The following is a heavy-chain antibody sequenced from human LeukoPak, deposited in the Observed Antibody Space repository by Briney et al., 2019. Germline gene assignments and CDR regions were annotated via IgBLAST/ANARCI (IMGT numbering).Heavy chain of an antibody. CDR3: GRDPNGDYIGTFDM. V-gene: IGHV3-23*01. CDR1: GFTFSRYG. J-gene: IGHJ3*02. Sequence: GGSLRLSCAASGFTFSRYGMHWVRQAPGKGLEWVSSISGSGGSTQYADSVQGRFAISRDNSKNTLYLQMNSLRVEDTAVYFCGRDPNGDYIGTFDMWGRGTMVSVSS. D-gene: IGHD4-17*01. CDR2: ISGSGGST.